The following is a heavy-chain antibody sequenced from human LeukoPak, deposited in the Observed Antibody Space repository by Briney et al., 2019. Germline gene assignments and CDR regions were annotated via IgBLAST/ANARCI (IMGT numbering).Heavy chain of an antibody. CDR2: ISYDGSNK. V-gene: IGHV3-30*18. D-gene: IGHD3-9*01. J-gene: IGHJ6*01. CDR1: GFTFSSYG. Sequence: GGALRLSCAASGFTFSSYGMPWVRQAPGKGLEWVAVISYDGSNKYYADSVKGRFTISRDNSKHTLYLQMNSLRAEDTAVYYCANVHTLDDISMEVWGQGTTVTVSS. CDR3: ANVHTLDDISMEV.